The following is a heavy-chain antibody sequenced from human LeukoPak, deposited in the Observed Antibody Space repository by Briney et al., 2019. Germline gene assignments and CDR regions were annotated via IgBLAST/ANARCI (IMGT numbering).Heavy chain of an antibody. J-gene: IGHJ3*02. CDR2: IRYDGSNK. CDR3: AKNDYYDDDAFDI. Sequence: TGGSLRLSCAASGFTLSSYGMHWVRQAPGKGLEWVAFIRYDGSNKYYADSVKGRFTISRDNSKNTLYLQMNSLRAEDTAVYYCAKNDYYDDDAFDIWGQGTMVTVSS. V-gene: IGHV3-30*02. D-gene: IGHD3-22*01. CDR1: GFTLSSYG.